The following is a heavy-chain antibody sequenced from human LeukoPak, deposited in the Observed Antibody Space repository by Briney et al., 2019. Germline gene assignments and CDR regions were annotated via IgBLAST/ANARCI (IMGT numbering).Heavy chain of an antibody. Sequence: ASVKSSCKASGFTLTSYYMHWVRQPLGQGLEWMGIINPSGGSTSYPQKFQGRVTMTRDTSTSTVYMELSSLRSEDTAVYYCACVVRGAFDIWGQGTLVTVSS. V-gene: IGHV1-46*03. CDR1: GFTLTSYY. D-gene: IGHD2-21*01. J-gene: IGHJ3*02. CDR3: ACVVRGAFDI. CDR2: INPSGGST.